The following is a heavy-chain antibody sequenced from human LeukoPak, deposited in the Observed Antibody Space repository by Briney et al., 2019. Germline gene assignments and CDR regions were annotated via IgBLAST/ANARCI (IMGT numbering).Heavy chain of an antibody. CDR3: AREGLDRGYFDY. J-gene: IGHJ4*02. D-gene: IGHD1-14*01. V-gene: IGHV3-73*01. Sequence: GGSLRPSCAASGFNFSGSAMDWVRQACGRGLEWVGRIRSKANSYATAYAASVKGRFTISRDDSKNTAYLQMNSLRAEDTAVYYCAREGLDRGYFDYWGQGTLVTVSS. CDR1: GFNFSGSA. CDR2: IRSKANSYAT.